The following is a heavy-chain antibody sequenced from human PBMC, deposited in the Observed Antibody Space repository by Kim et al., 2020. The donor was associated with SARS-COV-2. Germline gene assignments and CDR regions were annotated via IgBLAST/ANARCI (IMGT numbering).Heavy chain of an antibody. D-gene: IGHD3-9*01. Sequence: SETLSLTCTVSGGSISSYYWSWIRQPPGKGLEWIGYIYYSGSTNYNPSLKSRVTISVDTSKNQFSLKLSSVTAADTAVYYCARDRNYDILTGFPYYYGMDVWGQGTTVTVSS. CDR2: IYYSGST. CDR1: GGSISSYY. V-gene: IGHV4-59*13. J-gene: IGHJ6*02. CDR3: ARDRNYDILTGFPYYYGMDV.